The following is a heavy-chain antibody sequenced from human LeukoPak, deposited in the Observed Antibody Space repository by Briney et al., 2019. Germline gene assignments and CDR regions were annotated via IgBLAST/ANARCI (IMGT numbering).Heavy chain of an antibody. V-gene: IGHV3-33*01. CDR2: IWYDGSNK. CDR1: GFSFSNYG. CDR3: ARVGYSSGYFDL. Sequence: PGGSLRLSCAASGFSFSNYGMHWVRQAPGKGLEWVAVIWYDGSNKYYADSVKGRFTISRDNSKNTLYLQMNSLRAEDTAVYYCARVGYSSGYFDLWGRGTLVTVSS. J-gene: IGHJ2*01. D-gene: IGHD6-19*01.